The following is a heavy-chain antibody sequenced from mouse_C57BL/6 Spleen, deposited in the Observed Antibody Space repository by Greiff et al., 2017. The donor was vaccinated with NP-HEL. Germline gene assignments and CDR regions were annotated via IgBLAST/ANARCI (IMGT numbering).Heavy chain of an antibody. Sequence: QVQLQQSGAELVRPGASVTLSCKASGYTFTDYEMHWVKQTPVHGLAWIGAIDPETGGTAYNQKFKGKAILTADKSSSTAYMELRSLTSEDSAVYYCTRHVYYAMDYWGQGTSVTVSS. CDR3: TRHVYYAMDY. CDR2: IDPETGGT. V-gene: IGHV1-15*01. CDR1: GYTFTDYE. J-gene: IGHJ4*01.